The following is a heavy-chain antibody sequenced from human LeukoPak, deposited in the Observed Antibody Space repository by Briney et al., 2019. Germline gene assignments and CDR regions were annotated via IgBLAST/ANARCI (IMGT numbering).Heavy chain of an antibody. CDR1: GFTFSNYW. V-gene: IGHV3-7*01. Sequence: GGSLRLSCAASGFTFSNYWMSWVRQAPGKGLEWVANLNQDGSEKYYVDSVKGRFTISRDNAKNSLYLEMNSLRAEDTAVYYCARDRALVSMVRGVMGYFYYYMDVWGKGTTVTISS. CDR3: ARDRALVSMVRGVMGYFYYYMDV. J-gene: IGHJ6*03. D-gene: IGHD3-10*01. CDR2: LNQDGSEK.